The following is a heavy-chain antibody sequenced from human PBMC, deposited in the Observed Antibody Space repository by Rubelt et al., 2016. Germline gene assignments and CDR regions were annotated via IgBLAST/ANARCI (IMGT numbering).Heavy chain of an antibody. J-gene: IGHJ5*02. CDR2: ISSSSSYI. D-gene: IGHD2-2*01. Sequence: VRQAPGKGLDWVSSISSSSSYIYYADSVKGRLTISRDNAKNSLYLQMNCLRAEDTAGYYCARADIVVVPAAIPNWFDPWGQGTLVTVSS. V-gene: IGHV3-21*01. CDR3: ARADIVVVPAAIPNWFDP.